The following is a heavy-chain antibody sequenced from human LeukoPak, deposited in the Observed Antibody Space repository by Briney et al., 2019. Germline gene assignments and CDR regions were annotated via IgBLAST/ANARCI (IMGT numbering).Heavy chain of an antibody. V-gene: IGHV1-46*02. CDR2: INPSDDST. Sequence: ASVKVSCKASGYTFNSSYMHWVRQAPGQGLEWMGIINPSDDSTRYAQKFQGRVTMTKDTSTNTVYMHLSSLSSDDTAVYYCASAGIGYCSGGSCYRPDAGFDYWGQGTLVTVSS. CDR3: ASAGIGYCSGGSCYRPDAGFDY. J-gene: IGHJ4*02. CDR1: GYTFNSSY. D-gene: IGHD2-15*01.